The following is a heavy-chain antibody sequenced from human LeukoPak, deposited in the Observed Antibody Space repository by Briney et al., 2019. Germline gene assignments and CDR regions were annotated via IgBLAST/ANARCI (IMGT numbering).Heavy chain of an antibody. CDR2: IKQDGSEK. CDR3: ARDGVGASYLPNFDY. D-gene: IGHD1-26*01. V-gene: IGHV3-7*01. Sequence: SRGSLRLSCAASGFTFSSYWMSWVRQAPGKGLEWVANIKQDGSEKYYVDSVKGRFTISRDNAKNSLYLQMNSLRAEDTAVYYCARDGVGASYLPNFDYWGQGTLVTVSS. J-gene: IGHJ4*02. CDR1: GFTFSSYW.